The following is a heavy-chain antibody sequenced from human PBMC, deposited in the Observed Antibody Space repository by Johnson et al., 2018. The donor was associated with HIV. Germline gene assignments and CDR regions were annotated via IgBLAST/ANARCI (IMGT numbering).Heavy chain of an antibody. Sequence: QEKLVESGGGVVQPGGSLRLSCAASGFTFSSYGMHWVRQAPGKGLEWVAFIRYDGSNKYYADSVKGRFTISRDNSKNTLYLQINSLRAEDTAVYYCARVGGIAVAPNDAFDIWGQGTMVTVSS. CDR2: IRYDGSNK. CDR1: GFTFSSYG. V-gene: IGHV3-30*02. J-gene: IGHJ3*02. CDR3: ARVGGIAVAPNDAFDI. D-gene: IGHD6-19*01.